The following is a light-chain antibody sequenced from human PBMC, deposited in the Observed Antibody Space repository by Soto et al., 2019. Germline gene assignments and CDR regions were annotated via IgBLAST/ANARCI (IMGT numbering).Light chain of an antibody. J-gene: IGLJ3*02. CDR2: EVS. CDR1: SSDVGGYNY. Sequence: QTVVTQPPSASGSPGQSVTISCTGTSSDVGGYNYVSWYQQHPGKAPKLMIYEVSKRPSGVPDRLSGSKSGNTASLTVSGLQTEDEADYYCSSYAGSEWVFGGGTKLTVL. CDR3: SSYAGSEWV. V-gene: IGLV2-8*01.